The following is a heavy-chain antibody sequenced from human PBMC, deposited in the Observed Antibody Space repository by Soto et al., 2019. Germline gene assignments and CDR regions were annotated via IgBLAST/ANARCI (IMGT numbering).Heavy chain of an antibody. Sequence: QVQLVESGGGVVQPGRSLRLSCAASGFTFSSYGMHWVRQAPGKGLEWVAVISYDGSNKYYADSVKGRFTISRDNSKNTLYLQMNSLRAEDTAVYYCAKDGTTVKEGGDYYYYYGKDVWGQGTTVTVSS. J-gene: IGHJ6*02. V-gene: IGHV3-30*18. D-gene: IGHD4-4*01. CDR3: AKDGTTVKEGGDYYYYYGKDV. CDR2: ISYDGSNK. CDR1: GFTFSSYG.